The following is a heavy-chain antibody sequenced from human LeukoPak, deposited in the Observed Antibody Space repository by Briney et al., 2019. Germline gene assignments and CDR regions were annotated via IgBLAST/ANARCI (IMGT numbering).Heavy chain of an antibody. D-gene: IGHD6-13*01. V-gene: IGHV1-8*01. CDR1: GYTFTSYD. Sequence: GASVKVSCKASGYTFTSYDINWVRQATGQGLEWMGWMNPNSSNTGYAQKFQGRVTMTRNTSISTAYMELSSLRSEDTAVYYCATETGIAAAVLDHWGQGTLVTVSS. CDR3: ATETGIAAAVLDH. CDR2: MNPNSSNT. J-gene: IGHJ4*02.